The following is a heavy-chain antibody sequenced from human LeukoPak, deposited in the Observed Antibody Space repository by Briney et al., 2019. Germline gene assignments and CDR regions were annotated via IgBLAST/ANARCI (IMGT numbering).Heavy chain of an antibody. V-gene: IGHV1-69*06. D-gene: IGHD6-13*01. CDR3: ATDLGKIAAADNGNY. CDR1: GGTFSSYT. Sequence: SVKVSCKASGGTFSSYTISWVRQAPGQGPEWMGGIIPIFGTANYAQKFQGRVTMTEDTSTDTAYMELSSLRSEDTAVYYCATDLGKIAAADNGNYWGQGTLVTVSS. J-gene: IGHJ4*02. CDR2: IIPIFGTA.